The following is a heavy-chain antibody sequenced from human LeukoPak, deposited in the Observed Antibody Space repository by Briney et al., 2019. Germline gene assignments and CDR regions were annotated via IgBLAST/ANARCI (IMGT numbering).Heavy chain of an antibody. J-gene: IGHJ4*02. Sequence: GGSLRLSCAVSGITLSNYGMSWVRQAPGKGLEWVAGISGSGGGTTYADSVKGRFTISRDNAKNTLYLQMNSLRVEDTAVYFCAKRGVVIRVILVGFHKEAYYFDSWGQGALVTVSS. D-gene: IGHD3-22*01. V-gene: IGHV3-23*01. CDR3: AKRGVVIRVILVGFHKEAYYFDS. CDR1: GITLSNYG. CDR2: ISGSGGGT.